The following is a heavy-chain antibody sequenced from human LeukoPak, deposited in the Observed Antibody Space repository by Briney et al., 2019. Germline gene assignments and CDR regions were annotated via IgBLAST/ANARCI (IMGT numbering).Heavy chain of an antibody. CDR2: IYYSGNT. CDR3: ARQTGSGLFILP. Sequence: SETLSLTCAVYGGSFSGYYWGWIRQPPGKGLEWIGSIYYSGNTYYNASLKSQVSIDTSKNQFSLRLTSVTAADTAVYYCARQTGSGLFILPGGQGTLVTVSS. D-gene: IGHD3/OR15-3a*01. J-gene: IGHJ4*02. CDR1: GGSFSGYY. V-gene: IGHV4-39*01.